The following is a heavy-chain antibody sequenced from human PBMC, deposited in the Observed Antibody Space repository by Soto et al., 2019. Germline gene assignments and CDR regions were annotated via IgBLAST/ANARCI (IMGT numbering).Heavy chain of an antibody. CDR1: GFTFSSYA. Sequence: GRSLRLSCEASGFTFSSYAISWVRQAPGKGLEWVSSISDSGGSTWYADSVKGRFTVSRDNSRNNLYVQLNSLRGDDTAVYYCAKGIRYSSSWYAGIGSRGQGTLVTVSS. CDR2: ISDSGGST. J-gene: IGHJ4*02. D-gene: IGHD6-13*01. V-gene: IGHV3-23*01. CDR3: AKGIRYSSSWYAGIGS.